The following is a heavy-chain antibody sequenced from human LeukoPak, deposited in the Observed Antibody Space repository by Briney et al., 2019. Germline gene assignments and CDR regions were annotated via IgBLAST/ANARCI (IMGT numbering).Heavy chain of an antibody. CDR2: ITTGGTDT. Sequence: PGGSLRLSCAASGFTFSSYVMSWVRQAPAKGLEWVSTITTGGTDTYYADSVKGRFTISRDNSKNTLYLQMNSLRAEDTAVYYCARAMTTVTPLDYWGQGTLVTVSS. D-gene: IGHD4-17*01. J-gene: IGHJ4*02. CDR3: ARAMTTVTPLDY. CDR1: GFTFSSYV. V-gene: IGHV3-23*05.